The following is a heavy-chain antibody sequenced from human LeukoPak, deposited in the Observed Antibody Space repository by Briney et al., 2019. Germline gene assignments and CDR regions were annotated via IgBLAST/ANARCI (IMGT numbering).Heavy chain of an antibody. Sequence: SVKVSCKASGGTFISYAISWVRQAPGQGLEWMGGIIPIFGTANYAQKFQGRVTITADESTSTAYMELSSLRSEDTAVYYCARDGYKSGGHDYWGQGTLVIVSS. J-gene: IGHJ4*02. CDR2: IIPIFGTA. CDR1: GGTFISYA. CDR3: ARDGYKSGGHDY. V-gene: IGHV1-69*13. D-gene: IGHD5-24*01.